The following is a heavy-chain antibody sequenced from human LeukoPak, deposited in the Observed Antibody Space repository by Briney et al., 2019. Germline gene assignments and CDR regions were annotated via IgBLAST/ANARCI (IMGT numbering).Heavy chain of an antibody. CDR1: GYTFTGYY. CDR3: ARATPIHYYGSGSYRFDY. D-gene: IGHD3-10*01. J-gene: IGHJ4*02. CDR2: INPNSGGT. Sequence: ASVKVSCKASGYTFTGYYMHWVRQAPGQGLEWMGWINPNSGGTNYAQKFQGRVTMTRDTSISTAYMELSGLRSDDTAVYYCARATPIHYYGSGSYRFDYWGQGTLVTVSS. V-gene: IGHV1-2*02.